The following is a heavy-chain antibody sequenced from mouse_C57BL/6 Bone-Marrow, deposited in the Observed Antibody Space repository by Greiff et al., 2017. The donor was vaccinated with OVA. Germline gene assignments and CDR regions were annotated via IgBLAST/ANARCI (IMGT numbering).Heavy chain of an antibody. D-gene: IGHD1-1*01. CDR2: IYPGNSDT. J-gene: IGHJ4*01. V-gene: IGHV1-5*01. CDR3: KYYYGSRGAMDY. CDR1: GYTFTSYW. Sequence: EVQLQQSGTVLARPGASVKMSCKTSGYTFTSYWMHWVKQRPGQGLEWIGAIYPGNSDTSYNQKFKGKAKLTAVTSASTAYMELSSLTNEDSAVYYCKYYYGSRGAMDYWGQGTSVTVSS.